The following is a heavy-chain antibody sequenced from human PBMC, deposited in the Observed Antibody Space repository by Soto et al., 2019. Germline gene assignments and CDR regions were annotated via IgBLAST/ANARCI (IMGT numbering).Heavy chain of an antibody. CDR2: ISWNSGRI. J-gene: IGHJ4*02. Sequence: EVQLVASGGGLVQPGRSLRLSCVASGFTVDDYAMHWVRQAPGKGLGWVSGISWNSGRIDYADSVKGRFTISRDNAKNSLSLQMNSLRAEDTALYYCASDIGGSTITTFFHYWGQGTLVTVSS. V-gene: IGHV3-9*01. CDR3: ASDIGGSTITTFFHY. D-gene: IGHD4-4*01. CDR1: GFTVDDYA.